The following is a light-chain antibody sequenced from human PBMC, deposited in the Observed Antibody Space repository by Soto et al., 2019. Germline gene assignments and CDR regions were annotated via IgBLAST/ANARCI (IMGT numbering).Light chain of an antibody. CDR3: LQDYNFPLT. V-gene: IGKV1-6*01. CDR1: QGIRHD. CDR2: AAS. J-gene: IGKJ3*01. Sequence: AIQMTQSPSSLSASVGDRVTITCRASQGIRHDLGWYQQKPGKAPKLLIYAASSLQSGVPSRFSVSGSCTDFTLTISSLQPEDFATYYCLQDYNFPLTFGPGTKVDIK.